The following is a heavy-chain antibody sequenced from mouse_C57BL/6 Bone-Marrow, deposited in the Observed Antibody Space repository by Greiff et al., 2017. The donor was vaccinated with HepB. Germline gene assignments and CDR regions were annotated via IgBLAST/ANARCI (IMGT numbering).Heavy chain of an antibody. CDR3: ISMVTTGDFDY. Sequence: EVKVEESGGGLVQPGGSMKLSCVASGFTFSNYWMNWVRQSPEKGLEWVAQIRLKSDNYATHYAESVKGRFTISRDDSKSSVYLQMNNLRAEDTGIYYCISMVTTGDFDYWGQGTTLTVSS. J-gene: IGHJ2*01. D-gene: IGHD2-2*01. V-gene: IGHV6-3*01. CDR1: GFTFSNYW. CDR2: IRLKSDNYAT.